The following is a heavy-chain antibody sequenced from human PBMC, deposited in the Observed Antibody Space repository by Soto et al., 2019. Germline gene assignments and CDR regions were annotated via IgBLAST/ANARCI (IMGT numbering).Heavy chain of an antibody. V-gene: IGHV3-48*02. D-gene: IGHD4-17*01. Sequence: SLRLSCAASGFTFSNAWINWVRQAPGKGLEWVSYISSSSSTIYYADSVKGRFTISRDNAKNSLYLQMNSLRDEDTAVYYCARDVYGDPSDFDYWGQGTLVTVSS. CDR1: GFTFSNAW. J-gene: IGHJ4*02. CDR3: ARDVYGDPSDFDY. CDR2: ISSSSSTI.